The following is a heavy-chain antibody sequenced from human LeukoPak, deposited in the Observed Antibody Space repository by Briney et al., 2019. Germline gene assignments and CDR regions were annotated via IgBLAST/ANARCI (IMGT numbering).Heavy chain of an antibody. D-gene: IGHD3-22*01. V-gene: IGHV4-34*01. CDR3: ARQRRGYDSSGRHFDY. J-gene: IGHJ4*02. CDR1: GGSFSGYY. CDR2: INHSGST. Sequence: SETLSLTCAVYGGSFSGYYWSWIRQPPGKGLEWIGEINHSGSTNYNPSLKSRVTISVVTSKNQFSLKLSSVTAADTAVYYCARQRRGYDSSGRHFDYWGQGTLVTVSS.